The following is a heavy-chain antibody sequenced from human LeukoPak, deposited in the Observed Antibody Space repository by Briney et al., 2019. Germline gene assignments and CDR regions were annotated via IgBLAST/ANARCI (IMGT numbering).Heavy chain of an antibody. Sequence: SETLSLTCTVSGGSISSYYWSWIRQPPGKGLEWIGYIDYSGSTNYNPSLKSRVTISVDTSKNQFSLKLSSVTAADTAVYYCARDLGTRGTFDPWGQGTLVTVSS. D-gene: IGHD7-27*01. CDR1: GGSISSYY. V-gene: IGHV4-59*01. CDR2: IDYSGST. J-gene: IGHJ5*02. CDR3: ARDLGTRGTFDP.